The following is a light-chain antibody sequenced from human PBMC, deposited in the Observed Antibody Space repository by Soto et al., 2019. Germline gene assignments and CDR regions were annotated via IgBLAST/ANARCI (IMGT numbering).Light chain of an antibody. CDR2: AAS. V-gene: IGKV1-39*01. CDR3: QQTYSTPPVT. J-gene: IGKJ4*01. CDR1: QSVTTY. Sequence: DIQMTQSPSSLSASVGDRVTITCRASQSVTTYLNWYQQKPGQAPDLLIYAASNLVTGVPSRFSGSGSGTDFTLTISSLHPEDFATYYCQQTYSTPPVTVGGGTKVDIK.